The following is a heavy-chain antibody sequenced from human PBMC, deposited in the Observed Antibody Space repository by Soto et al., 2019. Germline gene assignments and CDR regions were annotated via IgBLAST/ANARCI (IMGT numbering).Heavy chain of an antibody. Sequence: QLQLQESGSGLVKPSQTLSLTCTVSGDSIDRGGYTWNWIRQPPGKGLEGIGYIYHSGSAHYNASLEGRVSLSVDMSKNQFSLQLSSVTDADTAVYYCVRASYILPFDPWGQGIFVTVSS. CDR1: GDSIDRGGYT. CDR3: VRASYILPFDP. CDR2: IYHSGSA. J-gene: IGHJ5*02. V-gene: IGHV4-30-2*01. D-gene: IGHD3-10*01.